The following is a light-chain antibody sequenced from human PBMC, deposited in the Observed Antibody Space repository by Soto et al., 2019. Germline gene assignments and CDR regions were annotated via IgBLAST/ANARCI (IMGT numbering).Light chain of an antibody. Sequence: QSVLTQPPSASGSPGQSVTISCTGTSSDVGAYNYVSWYQQHAGKAPKLVIYEVTKRPSGVPDRFSGSKSANTASLTVSGLQAEDEADYYCSSFASSNPWVFGGGTQLTVL. CDR1: SSDVGAYNY. J-gene: IGLJ3*02. V-gene: IGLV2-8*01. CDR3: SSFASSNPWV. CDR2: EVT.